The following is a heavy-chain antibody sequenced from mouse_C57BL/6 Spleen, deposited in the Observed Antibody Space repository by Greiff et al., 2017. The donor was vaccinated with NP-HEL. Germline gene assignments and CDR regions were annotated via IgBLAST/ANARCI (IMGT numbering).Heavy chain of an antibody. CDR1: GFNIKDDY. CDR3: TVYDGYYVSWFAY. J-gene: IGHJ3*01. D-gene: IGHD2-3*01. V-gene: IGHV14-4*01. CDR2: IDPDNGDT. Sequence: EVQLQQSGAELVRPGASVKLSCTASGFNIKDDYMHWVKQRPEQGLEWIGWIDPDNGDTEYASKFQGKATITADTSSNTAYLQLSSLTSEDTAVYYCTVYDGYYVSWFAYWGQGTLVTVSA.